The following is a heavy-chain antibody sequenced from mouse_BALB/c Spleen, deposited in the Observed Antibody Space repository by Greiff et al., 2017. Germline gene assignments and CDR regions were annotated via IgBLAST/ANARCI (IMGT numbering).Heavy chain of an antibody. D-gene: IGHD2-10*02. CDR2: IWAGGST. J-gene: IGHJ2*01. V-gene: IGHV2-9*02. CDR3: ARDRKSGNYPFDY. CDR1: GFSLTSYG. Sequence: VMLVESGPGLVAPSQSLSITCTVSGFSLTSYGVHWVRQPPGKGLEWLGVIWAGGSTNYNSALMSRLSISKDNSKSQVFLKMNSLQTDDTAMYYCARDRKSGNYPFDYWGQGTTLTVSS.